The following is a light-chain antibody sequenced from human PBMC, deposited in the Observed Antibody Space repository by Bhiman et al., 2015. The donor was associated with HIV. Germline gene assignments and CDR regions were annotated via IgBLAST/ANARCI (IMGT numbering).Light chain of an antibody. Sequence: SYVLTQPPSVSVAPGKTARITCGGNKIGGKSVHWYQQKPGQAPTLVIYFDADRPSGIPERFSGSNSGNTATLTISRVEAGDEADYYCQVWDNINDVRVFGGGTKLTVL. V-gene: IGLV3-21*04. CDR2: FDA. CDR1: KIGGKS. CDR3: QVWDNINDVRV. J-gene: IGLJ3*02.